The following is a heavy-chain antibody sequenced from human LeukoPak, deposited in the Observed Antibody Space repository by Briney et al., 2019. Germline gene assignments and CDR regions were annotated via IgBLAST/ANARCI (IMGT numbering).Heavy chain of an antibody. CDR1: GGSFSGYY. V-gene: IGHV4-34*01. J-gene: IGHJ4*02. Sequence: SETLSLTCAVYGGSFSGYYWSWIRQPPGKGLEWIGEINHSGSTNYNPSLKSRVTISVDTSKNQFSLKLSSVTAADTAVYYCAGVVRRSPDYWGQGTLVTVSS. D-gene: IGHD1-14*01. CDR2: INHSGST. CDR3: AGVVRRSPDY.